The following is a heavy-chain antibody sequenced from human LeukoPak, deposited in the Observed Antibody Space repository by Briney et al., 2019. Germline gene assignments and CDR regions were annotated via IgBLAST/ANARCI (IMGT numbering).Heavy chain of an antibody. CDR1: GGSISSYY. CDR3: ARVGIAARGYYYYYMDV. J-gene: IGHJ6*03. V-gene: IGHV4-4*07. D-gene: IGHD6-6*01. Sequence: SETLSLTCTVSGGSISSYYWSWIRQPAGRGLEWIGRIYTSGSTNYNPSLKSRVTMSVDTSKNQFSLKLSSVTAADTAVYYCARVGIAARGYYYYYMDVWGKGTTVTVSS. CDR2: IYTSGST.